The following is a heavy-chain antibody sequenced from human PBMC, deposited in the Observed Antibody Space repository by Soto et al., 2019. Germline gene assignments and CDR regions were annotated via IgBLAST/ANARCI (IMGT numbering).Heavy chain of an antibody. CDR1: GFSFSDHW. CDR3: ARVENYFATSGFPY. D-gene: IGHD3-22*01. J-gene: IGHJ4*02. Sequence: GGSLRLSCAASGFSFSDHWMSWVRQAPGKGLEWVANIKQDGSASYYVDSVKGRFTMSRDNAKNSLYFEINNARVEHTAVYFCARVENYFATSGFPYWGQGALVTVS. CDR2: IKQDGSAS. V-gene: IGHV3-7*03.